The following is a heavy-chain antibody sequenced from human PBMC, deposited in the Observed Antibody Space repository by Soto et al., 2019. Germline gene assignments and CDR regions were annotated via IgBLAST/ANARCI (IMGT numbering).Heavy chain of an antibody. CDR3: ARDKKPFNWSPSILKSYYYGMDV. V-gene: IGHV3-21*01. CDR1: GFTFTRYS. J-gene: IGHJ6*02. Sequence: PGGSLRLSCAASGFTFTRYSMNWVRQAPGKGLEWVSSISSTTNYIYYGDSMKGRFTVSRDNSNNTLYLQMDSLRAEDTAVYYCARDKKPFNWSPSILKSYYYGMDVWGQGTTVTVSS. D-gene: IGHD1-1*01. CDR2: ISSTTNYI.